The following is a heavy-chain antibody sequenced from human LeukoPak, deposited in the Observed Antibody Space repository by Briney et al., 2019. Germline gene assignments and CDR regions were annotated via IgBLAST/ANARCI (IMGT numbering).Heavy chain of an antibody. D-gene: IGHD4-17*01. J-gene: IGHJ4*02. CDR1: GYSFTSYW. V-gene: IGHV5-51*01. CDR3: ARHIVPRCPPDYGDYVGYFDY. CDR2: IYPGDSDT. Sequence: GESLKISCKGSGYSFTSYWIGWVRQMPGKGLEWMGIIYPGDSDTRYSPSFQGHITISAATSISTAYLQRSRLKASDTAMYYCARHIVPRCPPDYGDYVGYFDYWGQGTMVTVSS.